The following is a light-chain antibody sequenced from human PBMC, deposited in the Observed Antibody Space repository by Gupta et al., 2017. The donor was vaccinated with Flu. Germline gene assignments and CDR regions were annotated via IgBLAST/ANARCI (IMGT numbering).Light chain of an antibody. J-gene: IGLJ2*01. CDR2: DDN. V-gene: IGLV3-19*01. CDR3: HSHEGSGNNVV. Sequence: VQTISTATTRDGVRNNYAIWYQQTPGQAPILLIYDDNNRPSGVPARFSGSNSGSTASLTITGAQAEDEADYYCHSHEGSGNNVVFGGGTKLTVL. CDR1: GVRNNY.